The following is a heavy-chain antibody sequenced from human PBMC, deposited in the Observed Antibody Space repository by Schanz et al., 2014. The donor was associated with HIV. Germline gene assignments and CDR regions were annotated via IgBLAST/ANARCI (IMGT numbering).Heavy chain of an antibody. D-gene: IGHD4-4*01. V-gene: IGHV3-33*05. CDR2: IPYDGNND. Sequence: QVQLVESGGGVVQPGGSLRLSCAASGFDFGVYGIHWVRQAPGKGLEWVALIPYDGNNDFYADSVKGRFTISRDNSKKTVFLQMNNLRAEDTAVYYCARDRLHPGNGMDVWGQGTTVTVSS. J-gene: IGHJ6*02. CDR1: GFDFGVYG. CDR3: ARDRLHPGNGMDV.